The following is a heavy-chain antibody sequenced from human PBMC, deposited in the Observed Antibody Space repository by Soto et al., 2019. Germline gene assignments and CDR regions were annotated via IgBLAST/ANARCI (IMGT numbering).Heavy chain of an antibody. CDR2: IILPFGMA. Sequence: SVKVSCKASGGTFSSYAISWVRQAPGQGLEWMGRIILPFGMANYAQKFQGRVTITADKSTSTAYMELSSLRSDDTAMYYCATNYGSGYRAFDYWGQGALVTVSS. CDR3: ATNYGSGYRAFDY. CDR1: GGTFSSYA. V-gene: IGHV1-69*04. J-gene: IGHJ4*02. D-gene: IGHD3-10*01.